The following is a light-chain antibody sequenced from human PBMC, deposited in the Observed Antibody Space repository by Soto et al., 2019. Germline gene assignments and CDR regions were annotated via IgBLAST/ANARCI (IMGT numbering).Light chain of an antibody. J-gene: IGKJ1*01. CDR2: KAP. Sequence: DIQMTQSPSTLSGSVGDRVTITCRASQTISSWLAWYQQKPGKAPKLLIYKAPTLKSGVPSRFSGSGSGTEFTLTISSLQPDYFATYYCQHYNSYSEAFGQGTKVDIK. CDR3: QHYNSYSEA. CDR1: QTISSW. V-gene: IGKV1-5*03.